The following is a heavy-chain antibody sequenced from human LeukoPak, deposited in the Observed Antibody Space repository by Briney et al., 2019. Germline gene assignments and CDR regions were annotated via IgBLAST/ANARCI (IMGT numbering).Heavy chain of an antibody. Sequence: ASVKVSCKASGYTFTSYGISWVRQAPGQGLEWMGWISAYNGSTNYAQKLQGRVTMTTDTSTSTAYMELRSLRSDDTAVYYCARGSGGDYDFWSGHTYNWFDPWGQGTLVTVSS. V-gene: IGHV1-18*01. CDR2: ISAYNGST. D-gene: IGHD3-3*01. CDR1: GYTFTSYG. CDR3: ARGSGGDYDFWSGHTYNWFDP. J-gene: IGHJ5*02.